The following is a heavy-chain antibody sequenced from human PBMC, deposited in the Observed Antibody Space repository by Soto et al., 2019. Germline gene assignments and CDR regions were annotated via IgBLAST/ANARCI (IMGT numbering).Heavy chain of an antibody. CDR3: ARGSSPGGYGDYVTAFDI. CDR1: GGSFSGYY. D-gene: IGHD4-17*01. Sequence: SETLSLTCAVYGGSFSGYYWSWIRQPPGKGLEWIGEINHSGSTNYNPSLKSRVTISVDTSKNQFSLKLSSVTAADTAVYYCARGSSPGGYGDYVTAFDIWGQGTMVTVSS. CDR2: INHSGST. V-gene: IGHV4-34*01. J-gene: IGHJ3*02.